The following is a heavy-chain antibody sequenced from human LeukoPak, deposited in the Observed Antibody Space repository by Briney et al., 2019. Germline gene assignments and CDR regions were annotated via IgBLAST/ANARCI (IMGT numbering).Heavy chain of an antibody. CDR1: GGSFSGYY. D-gene: IGHD3-10*01. J-gene: IGHJ5*02. CDR2: INHSGST. V-gene: IGHV4-34*01. CDR3: ARGSWFGYNWFDP. Sequence: ASETLSLTCAVYGGSFSGYYWSWIRQPPGKGLEWIGEINHSGSTNYNPSLKSRVTISVDTSKNRFSLKLSSVTAADTAVYYCARGSWFGYNWFDPWGQGTLVTVSS.